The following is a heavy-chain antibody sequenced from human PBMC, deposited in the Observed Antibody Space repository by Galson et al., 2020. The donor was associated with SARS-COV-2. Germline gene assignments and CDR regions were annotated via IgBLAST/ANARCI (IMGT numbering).Heavy chain of an antibody. D-gene: IGHD3-9*01. CDR1: GGSFSGYY. V-gene: IGHV4-34*01. CDR3: ARRGEIRYLDWIYYYYGMDV. CDR2: INHSGST. Sequence: SQASETLSLTCAVYGGSFSGYYWSWIRQPPGKGLEWIGEINHSGSTNYNPSLKSRVTISVDTSKNQFSLKLSSVTAADTAVYYCARRGEIRYLDWIYYYYGMDVWGQGTTVTVSS. J-gene: IGHJ6*02.